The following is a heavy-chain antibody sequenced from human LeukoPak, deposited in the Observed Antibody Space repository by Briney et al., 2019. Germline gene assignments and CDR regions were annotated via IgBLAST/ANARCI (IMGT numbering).Heavy chain of an antibody. Sequence: SETLSLTCSVSGDSVSRYYWSWIRQPPGKRLEWISCIYYSESATYNPSLKSRVTISLDTSTNQFFLKLSSVTAADTAVYYCARKRSFDLWGQGTLVTVSS. D-gene: IGHD3-9*01. V-gene: IGHV4-59*02. CDR2: IYYSESA. J-gene: IGHJ4*02. CDR1: GDSVSRYY. CDR3: ARKRSFDL.